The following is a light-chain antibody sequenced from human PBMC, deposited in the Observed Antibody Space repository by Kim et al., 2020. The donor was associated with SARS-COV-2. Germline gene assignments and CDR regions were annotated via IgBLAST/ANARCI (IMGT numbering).Light chain of an antibody. CDR1: SSNIGSNT. J-gene: IGLJ1*01. CDR3: AAWDDSLNGGV. CDR2: SNN. V-gene: IGLV1-44*01. Sequence: GQRATISCSGSSSNIGSNTVNWYQQLPGTAPKLLIYSNNQRPSGVPDRFSGSKSGTSASLAISGLQSEDEADYYCAAWDDSLNGGVFGTGTKVTVL.